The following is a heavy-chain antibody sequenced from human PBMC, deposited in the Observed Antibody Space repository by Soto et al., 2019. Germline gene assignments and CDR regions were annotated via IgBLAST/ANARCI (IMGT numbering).Heavy chain of an antibody. Sequence: ASVKVSCKASGHTFTSYYMHWVRQAPGQGLEWMGIINPSGGSTSYAQKFQGRVTMTRDTSTSTVYMELSSLRSEDTAVYYCAREETYCGGDCRSRYHYYGMDVWGQGTTVTVSS. D-gene: IGHD2-21*02. CDR3: AREETYCGGDCRSRYHYYGMDV. J-gene: IGHJ6*02. V-gene: IGHV1-46*01. CDR2: INPSGGST. CDR1: GHTFTSYY.